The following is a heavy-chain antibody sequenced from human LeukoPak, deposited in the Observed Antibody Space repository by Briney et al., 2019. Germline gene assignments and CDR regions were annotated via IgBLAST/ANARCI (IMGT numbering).Heavy chain of an antibody. J-gene: IGHJ5*02. CDR3: AKDPLGRDWFDP. D-gene: IGHD1-26*01. V-gene: IGHV3-23*01. CDR1: GFTFSSYA. CDR2: ISGSGGNT. Sequence: RGSLRLSCAASGFTFSSYAMSWVRQAPGKGLEWVSAISGSGGNTYYADSVKGRFTISRDNSKNTLYLQMNSLRGEDTAVYYCAKDPLGRDWFDPWGQGTLVTVSS.